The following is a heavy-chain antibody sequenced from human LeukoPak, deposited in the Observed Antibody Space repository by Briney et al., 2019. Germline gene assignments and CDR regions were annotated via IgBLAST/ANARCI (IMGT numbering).Heavy chain of an antibody. D-gene: IGHD3-10*02. CDR2: IIPIFGTA. CDR1: GGTFSSYA. V-gene: IGHV1-69*05. Sequence: GASVKVSCKASGGTFSSYAISWVRQAPGQGLEWMGGIIPIFGTANYAQKFQGRVTMTTDTSTNTAYMELRSLRFDDTAMYYCARDYFSDYVFDFWGQGTLITVSS. J-gene: IGHJ4*02. CDR3: ARDYFSDYVFDF.